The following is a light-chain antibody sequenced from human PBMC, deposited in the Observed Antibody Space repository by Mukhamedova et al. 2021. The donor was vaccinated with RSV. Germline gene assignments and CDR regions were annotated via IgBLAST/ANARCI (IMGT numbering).Light chain of an antibody. Sequence: WYQRRVHGKAPTPLIYGAPSLVSGVPSRFSGSGSETDFTLTISSLQLEDFATYYCQQSYNTLRWTFGQGTKV. J-gene: IGKJ1*01. CDR3: QQSYNTLRWT. V-gene: IGKV1-39*01. CDR2: GAP.